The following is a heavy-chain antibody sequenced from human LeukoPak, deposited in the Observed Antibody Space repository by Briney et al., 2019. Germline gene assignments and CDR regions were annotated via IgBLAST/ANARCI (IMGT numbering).Heavy chain of an antibody. D-gene: IGHD2-2*01. CDR1: GGSLSSHF. V-gene: IGHV4-59*11. Sequence: SETLSFTCTVSGGSLSSHFWSWIRQPPGKGLELIGHIYYTGTTYYNPSLNSRVTISLDTSRNQFSLRLTSVTAADTAVYYCARFSSDCSTASCYLTYWGQGTLVTVSS. CDR2: IYYTGTT. CDR3: ARFSSDCSTASCYLTY. J-gene: IGHJ4*02.